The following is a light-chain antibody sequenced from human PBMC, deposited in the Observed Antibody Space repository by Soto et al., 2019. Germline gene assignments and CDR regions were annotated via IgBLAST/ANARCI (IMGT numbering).Light chain of an antibody. V-gene: IGLV3-21*02. Sequence: SYELTQPPSVSVAPGQTARITCGGDNIRSRSVHWYHQKPGQAPVLVVYDDTDRPSGIPERFSGSNSGNTATLAISRVEPGDEADYFCQVWDSGSGHHVFGTGTKLTVL. CDR2: DDT. CDR1: NIRSRS. J-gene: IGLJ1*01. CDR3: QVWDSGSGHHV.